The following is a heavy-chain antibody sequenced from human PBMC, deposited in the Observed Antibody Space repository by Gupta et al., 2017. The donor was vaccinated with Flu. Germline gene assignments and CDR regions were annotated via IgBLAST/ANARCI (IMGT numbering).Heavy chain of an antibody. J-gene: IGHJ5*02. D-gene: IGHD3-9*01. CDR3: VRDLKGPGLA. V-gene: IGHV4-38-2*02. CDR1: AYSISNGYY. CDR2: IYHNGDT. Sequence: QLSLTESGPGLFKTAGYLSLSCGVSAYSISNGYYWGLIRQPPGKGLEWIGSIYHNGDTFYNPSLKSRVTISVDTSKNQFSLKLSSVTAADTAVYYCVRDLKGPGLAWGQGTLVTVSS.